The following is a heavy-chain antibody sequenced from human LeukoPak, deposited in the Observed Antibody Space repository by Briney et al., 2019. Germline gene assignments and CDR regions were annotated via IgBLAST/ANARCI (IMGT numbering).Heavy chain of an antibody. D-gene: IGHD4-11*01. Sequence: TGGSLRLSCAASGFTFSNYGMNWVRQAPGKGLEWLSGISPRGGGTYYADSVKGRFTISRDDSKNTLYLQMNSLKTEDTAVYYCTTDHQTTVSPYYYYYYMDVWGKGTTVTVSS. CDR1: GFTFSNYG. V-gene: IGHV3-23*01. J-gene: IGHJ6*03. CDR2: ISPRGGGT. CDR3: TTDHQTTVSPYYYYYYMDV.